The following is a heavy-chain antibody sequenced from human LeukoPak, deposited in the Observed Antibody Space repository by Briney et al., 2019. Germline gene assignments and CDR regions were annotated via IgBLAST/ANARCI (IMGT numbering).Heavy chain of an antibody. J-gene: IGHJ4*02. CDR3: ARTGRGYYDNIDY. Sequence: GGSLRLSCAASGFTFSSNGMHWVRQAPGKGLEWVALIWYDGSNKFYADSVKGRFTISRDNSKNTLYLQMNSLRAEDTAVYYCARTGRGYYDNIDYWGQGTLVTVSS. D-gene: IGHD3-22*01. V-gene: IGHV3-33*01. CDR2: IWYDGSNK. CDR1: GFTFSSNG.